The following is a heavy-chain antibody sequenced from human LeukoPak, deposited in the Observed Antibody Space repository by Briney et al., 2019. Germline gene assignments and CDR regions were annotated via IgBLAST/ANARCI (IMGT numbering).Heavy chain of an antibody. J-gene: IGHJ4*02. V-gene: IGHV3-23*01. Sequence: PGGSLRLSCAASGFTFSSYAMSWVRQAPGKGLEWVSAISGSGGSTYYADSVKGRFTISRDNSKNTLYLQMNSLRAEDTAVYYCAKRTDFWSGFTPFDYRGQGTLVTVSS. D-gene: IGHD3-3*01. CDR2: ISGSGGST. CDR3: AKRTDFWSGFTPFDY. CDR1: GFTFSSYA.